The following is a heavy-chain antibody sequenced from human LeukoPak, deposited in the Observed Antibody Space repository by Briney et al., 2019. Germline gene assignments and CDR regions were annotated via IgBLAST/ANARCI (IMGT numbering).Heavy chain of an antibody. V-gene: IGHV1-2*02. J-gene: IGHJ4*02. Sequence: PGASVKVSCKASGYTFTSYGISWVRQAPGQGLEWMGWIDPNSGDTNYAQKFQGRVTMTRDTSITTVYMEMSRLRSDDTAVYYCARDSYGTHLHYWGQGTLVTVSS. CDR3: ARDSYGTHLHY. D-gene: IGHD3-10*01. CDR1: GYTFTSYG. CDR2: IDPNSGDT.